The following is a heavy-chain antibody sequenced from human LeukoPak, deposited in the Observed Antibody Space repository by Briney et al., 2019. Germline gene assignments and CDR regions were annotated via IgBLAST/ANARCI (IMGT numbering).Heavy chain of an antibody. CDR3: ARDYYGSAWDAFDV. CDR1: GFTFSSYE. CDR2: ISSSGSTI. Sequence: GGSLRLSCAASGFTFSSYEMSWVRQAPGKGLEWVSYISSSGSTIYYADSVKGRFTISRDNAKNSLYLQMNSLRAEDTAVYFCARDYYGSAWDAFDVWGQGTIVTVSS. J-gene: IGHJ3*01. D-gene: IGHD3-10*01. V-gene: IGHV3-48*03.